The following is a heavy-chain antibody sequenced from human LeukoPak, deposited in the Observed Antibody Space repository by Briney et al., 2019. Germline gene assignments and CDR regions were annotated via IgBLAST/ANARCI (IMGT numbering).Heavy chain of an antibody. Sequence: GGSLRLSCAASGFTFDDYAMHWVRQAPGKGLEWVSLISWDGGSTYYADSVKGRFTISRDNSKNSLYLQMNSLRAEDTALYYCAKDISPTVTNGGWFDPWGQGTLVTVSS. CDR1: GFTFDDYA. J-gene: IGHJ5*02. CDR2: ISWDGGST. V-gene: IGHV3-43D*03. CDR3: AKDISPTVTNGGWFDP. D-gene: IGHD4-17*01.